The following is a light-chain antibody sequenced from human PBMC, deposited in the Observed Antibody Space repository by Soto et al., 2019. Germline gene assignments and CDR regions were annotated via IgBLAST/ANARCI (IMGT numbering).Light chain of an antibody. CDR2: GAS. V-gene: IGKV3-20*01. Sequence: EIVLTQSPATLSLSPGERASLSCRASQSVSNSYLAWYQQKPGQAPRLLIFGASHRATDIPDRISGSGSGTDFTLTITRLEPEDFAVYYCQQYDTSPRGFGQGTKLEIK. J-gene: IGKJ2*03. CDR1: QSVSNSY. CDR3: QQYDTSPRG.